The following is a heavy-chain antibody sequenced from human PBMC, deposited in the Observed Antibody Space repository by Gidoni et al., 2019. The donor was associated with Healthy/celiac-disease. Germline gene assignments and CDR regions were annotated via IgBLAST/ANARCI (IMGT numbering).Heavy chain of an antibody. V-gene: IGHV3-64*01. CDR2: ISSNGGST. Sequence: EVQLVESGGGLVQPGGSLRLSCAASGFTFSSYAMHWVRQAPGKGLEYVSAISSNGGSTYYANSVKGRFTISRDNSKNTLYLQMGSLRAEDMAVYYCARAHSSGWWCAFDIWGQGTMVTVSS. CDR3: ARAHSSGWWCAFDI. CDR1: GFTFSSYA. J-gene: IGHJ3*02. D-gene: IGHD6-19*01.